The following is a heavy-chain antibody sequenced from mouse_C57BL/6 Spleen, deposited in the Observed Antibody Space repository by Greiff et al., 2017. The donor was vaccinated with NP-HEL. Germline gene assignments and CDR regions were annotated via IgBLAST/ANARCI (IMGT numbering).Heavy chain of an antibody. D-gene: IGHD2-3*01. J-gene: IGHJ2*01. CDR2: IHPNSGST. V-gene: IGHV1-64*01. CDR3: ARLGDGYYLDY. Sequence: QVQLQQPGAELVKPGASVKLSCKASGYTFTSYWIHWVKQRPGQGLEWIGMIHPNSGSTNYNEKFKSKATLTVDKSSSTAYMQLSSLTSEDSAVYYCARLGDGYYLDYWGQGTTLTVSS. CDR1: GYTFTSYW.